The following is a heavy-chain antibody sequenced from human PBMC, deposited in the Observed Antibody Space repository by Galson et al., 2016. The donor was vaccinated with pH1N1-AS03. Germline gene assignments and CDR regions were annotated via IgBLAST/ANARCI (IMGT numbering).Heavy chain of an antibody. CDR1: GFSVGSKY. J-gene: IGHJ4*02. V-gene: IGHV3-66*02. D-gene: IGHD3-3*01. Sequence: SLRLSCAVSGFSVGSKYMNWVRQAPGKGLEWISVIFTGGTTYYADSVRGRFTISRDDSRNTLYLQMNSLRNEDTAVYYCARGITMFGLARPALDSWGQGTRVTVSS. CDR2: IFTGGTT. CDR3: ARGITMFGLARPALDS.